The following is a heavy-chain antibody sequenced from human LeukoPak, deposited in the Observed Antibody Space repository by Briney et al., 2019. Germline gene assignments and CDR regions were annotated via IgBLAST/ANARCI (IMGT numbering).Heavy chain of an antibody. CDR3: ATKQHLEPSSYYYYYMDV. Sequence: SETLSLTCTVSGGSISSNYYYWGWIRQPPGKGLEWIGSIYHSGSTNYNPSLKSRVSISVDKSKNQFSLKLTSVTAADTAMYYCATKQHLEPSSYYYYYMDVWGKGTTVTVS. V-gene: IGHV4-39*07. CDR1: GGSISSNYYY. D-gene: IGHD6-13*01. J-gene: IGHJ6*03. CDR2: IYHSGST.